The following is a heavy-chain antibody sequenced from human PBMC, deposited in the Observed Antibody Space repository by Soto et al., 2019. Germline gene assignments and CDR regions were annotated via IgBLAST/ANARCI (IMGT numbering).Heavy chain of an antibody. J-gene: IGHJ6*02. D-gene: IGHD5-12*01. Sequence: MQLVQSGPEVKKPGTSLRVSCEASGFDFRNFGIQWVRQVQGQGLEWMGWIVVANGRTNYAPKFQGRFTISRDMSTSTAYMDLRDVRPEDTAVYYCSPDRPDIGIGWQAWGQGTTVTVSS. CDR2: IVVANGRT. CDR3: SPDRPDIGIGWQA. V-gene: IGHV1-58*02. CDR1: GFDFRNFG.